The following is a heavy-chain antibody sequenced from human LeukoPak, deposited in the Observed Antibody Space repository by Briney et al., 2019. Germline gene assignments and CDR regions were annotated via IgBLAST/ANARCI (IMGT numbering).Heavy chain of an antibody. V-gene: IGHV4-59*02. D-gene: IGHD2-2*01. CDR3: ARGREYQLLIPTLCYFDY. Sequence: KASETLSLTCTVSNGSVSSYYLNWIRQPPGKGLEWIGYIYYSGSTNYNPSLKSRVTISIDTSKNQVSLKLCSVTAADTAVYYCARGREYQLLIPTLCYFDYWGQGTLVTVSS. CDR1: NGSVSSYY. CDR2: IYYSGST. J-gene: IGHJ4*02.